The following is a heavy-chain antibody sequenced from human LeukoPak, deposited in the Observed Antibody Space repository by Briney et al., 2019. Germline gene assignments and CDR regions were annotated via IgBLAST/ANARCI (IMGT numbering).Heavy chain of an antibody. D-gene: IGHD3-22*01. CDR3: ARRDYYDSSGYYYPEYFQQ. CDR2: IIPIFGTA. CDR1: GGTFSSYA. Sequence: SVKVSCKASGGTFSSYAISWVRQAPGQGLEWMGGIIPIFGTANYAQKFQGRVTITADESTSTAYMELSSLRSEDTAVYYCARRDYYDSSGYYYPEYFQQWGQGTLVTVSS. V-gene: IGHV1-69*01. J-gene: IGHJ1*01.